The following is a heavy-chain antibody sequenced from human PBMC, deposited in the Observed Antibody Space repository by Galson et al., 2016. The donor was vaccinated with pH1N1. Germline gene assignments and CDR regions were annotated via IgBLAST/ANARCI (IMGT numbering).Heavy chain of an antibody. D-gene: IGHD4-17*01. CDR1: GASISTGDYY. CDR3: ANLLYGDYSNWFDP. CDR2: IYYSGST. J-gene: IGHJ5*02. Sequence: TLSLTCTVSGASISTGDYYWSWIRQPPGKGLEWIGYIYYSGSTYYNPSLKSRVTISVDTSKNQFSLKLSSVTAADTAVYYCANLLYGDYSNWFDPWGQGTLVTVSS. V-gene: IGHV4-30-4*01.